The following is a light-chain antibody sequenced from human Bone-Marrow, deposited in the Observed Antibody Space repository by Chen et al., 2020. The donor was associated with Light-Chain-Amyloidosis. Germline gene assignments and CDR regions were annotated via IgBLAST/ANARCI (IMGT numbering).Light chain of an antibody. J-gene: IGLJ3*02. CDR3: QSYQGSSQGV. CDR2: EDD. CDR1: SGSIATNY. Sequence: NFMLTRPHSLSDSPGKTVFISCPRSSGSIATNYVQWYQQRPGSSPTTVIYEDDQRPSGVPDRFSGSIDRSSNSASLTISGLKTEDEADYYCQSYQGSSQGVFGGGTKLTVL. V-gene: IGLV6-57*01.